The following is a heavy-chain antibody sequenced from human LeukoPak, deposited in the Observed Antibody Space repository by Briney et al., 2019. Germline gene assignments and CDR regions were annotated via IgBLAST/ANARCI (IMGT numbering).Heavy chain of an antibody. CDR3: ARGEGYCSGGSCYVYYFDY. CDR2: INHSGST. Sequence: SETLSLTCAVYGGSFSGYYWSWIRQPPGKGLESIGEINHSGSTNYNPSLKSRVTISVDTSKNQFSLKLSSVTAADTAVYYCARGEGYCSGGSCYVYYFDYWGQGTLVTVSS. D-gene: IGHD2-15*01. J-gene: IGHJ4*02. CDR1: GGSFSGYY. V-gene: IGHV4-34*01.